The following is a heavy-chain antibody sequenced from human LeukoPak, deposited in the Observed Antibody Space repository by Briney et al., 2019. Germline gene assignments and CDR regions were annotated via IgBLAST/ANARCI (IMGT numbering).Heavy chain of an antibody. CDR3: ARDLAYCGGDCYSPAAFDI. CDR2: IYRGGST. CDR1: GFTVSSNY. V-gene: IGHV3-53*01. D-gene: IGHD2-21*02. J-gene: IGHJ3*02. Sequence: GGSLRLSCAASGFTVSSNYMSWVRQAPGKGLEWVSVIYRGGSTYYADSVKGRFTISRDNSKNTLYLQMNSLRAEDTAVYYCARDLAYCGGDCYSPAAFDIWGQGTMVTVSS.